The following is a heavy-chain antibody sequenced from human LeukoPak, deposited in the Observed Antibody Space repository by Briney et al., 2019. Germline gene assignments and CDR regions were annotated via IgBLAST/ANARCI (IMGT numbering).Heavy chain of an antibody. V-gene: IGHV5-51*01. J-gene: IGHJ4*02. CDR2: IHPANSET. Sequence: GESLKISCKGSGYSFTSYWIGWVRQMPGKGLEWMGFIHPANSETRYSPSFQGQVTISADKSINTAYLQWSSLKASDTATYYCTIATTGTAYDYWGQGTLVTVSS. CDR3: TIATTGTAYDY. CDR1: GYSFTSYW. D-gene: IGHD3-9*01.